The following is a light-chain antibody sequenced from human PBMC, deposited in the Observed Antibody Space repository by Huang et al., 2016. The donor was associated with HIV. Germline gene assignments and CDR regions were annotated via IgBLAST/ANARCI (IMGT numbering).Light chain of an antibody. V-gene: IGKV2-28*01. CDR1: QSLLKSSGYMY. J-gene: IGKJ1*01. CDR3: MQALQTPWT. CDR2: LGS. Sequence: DIVMTQSPLSLSVTPGEPASISCRAIQSLLKSSGYMYLDWYVQKPGQSPHLLIYLGSSRASGVPDRFSGSASGTDFSLRISRVEAEDVGVYYCMQALQTPWTFGQGTKVEIK.